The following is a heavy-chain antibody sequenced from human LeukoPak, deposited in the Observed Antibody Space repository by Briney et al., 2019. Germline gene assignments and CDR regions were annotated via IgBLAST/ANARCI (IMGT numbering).Heavy chain of an antibody. CDR2: INPNSGFT. D-gene: IGHD5-24*01. Sequence: ASVKVSCKASGYIFNDYYMHWVRQAPGQGLEWMGWINPNSGFTNYAQKFQGRVSMTRDMSISTAYMELSSLRSDDTAVYYCARDLGATIGLDYWGQGTLVTVSS. J-gene: IGHJ4*02. CDR3: ARDLGATIGLDY. V-gene: IGHV1-2*02. CDR1: GYIFNDYY.